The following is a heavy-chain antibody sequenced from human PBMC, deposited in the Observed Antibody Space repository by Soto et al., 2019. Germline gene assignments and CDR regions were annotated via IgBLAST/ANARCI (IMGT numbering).Heavy chain of an antibody. CDR3: ARTTGSGGYSSVFDY. D-gene: IGHD6-25*01. CDR1: GYSFTSNW. CDR2: IYLGDADT. J-gene: IGHJ4*02. V-gene: IGHV5-51*01. Sequence: PGESLKISCMGSGYSFTSNWIGWVRQMPGKGLEWMGIIYLGDADTRYSPSFQGQVTISADKSINTAYLQWSSLKASDTAMYYCARTTGSGGYSSVFDYWGQGTLVTVSS.